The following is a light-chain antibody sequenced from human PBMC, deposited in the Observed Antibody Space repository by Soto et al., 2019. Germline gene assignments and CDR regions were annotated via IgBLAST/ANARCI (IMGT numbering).Light chain of an antibody. CDR3: CSYAGSSTYV. V-gene: IGLV2-23*01. CDR1: SSDVGSYNL. J-gene: IGLJ1*01. CDR2: EGS. Sequence: QSVLTQPASVSGSPGQSITISCTVTSSDVGSYNLVSWYQQHPGKAPKLMIYEGSKRPSGVSNRFSGSKSGNTASLTISGLQAEDEADYYCCSYAGSSTYVFGTGTKVTV.